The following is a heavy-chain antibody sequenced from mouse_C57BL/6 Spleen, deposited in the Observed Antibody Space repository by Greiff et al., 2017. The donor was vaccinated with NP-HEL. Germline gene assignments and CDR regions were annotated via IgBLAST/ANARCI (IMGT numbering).Heavy chain of an antibody. CDR3: ARPYGSSSYYCDY. V-gene: IGHV1-52*01. J-gene: IGHJ2*01. D-gene: IGHD1-1*01. Sequence: QVQLQQPGAELVRPGSSVKLSCKASGYTFTSYWMHWVKQRPIQGLEWIGNIDPSDSETPYNQKFKDKATLPVDQSSSTAYMQRSSLTSEDSAVYYCARPYGSSSYYCDYWGQGTTLTVSS. CDR1: GYTFTSYW. CDR2: IDPSDSET.